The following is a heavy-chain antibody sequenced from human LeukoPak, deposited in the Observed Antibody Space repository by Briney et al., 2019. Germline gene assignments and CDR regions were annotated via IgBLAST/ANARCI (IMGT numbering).Heavy chain of an antibody. CDR1: GGSISSYY. CDR3: ASHDYYDSSGPLYYFDY. Sequence: PSETLSLTCTVSGGSISSYYWSWIRQPPGKGLEWIAYISDIGSINYNPSLKSRVTISLDTSKNQFSLKLSSVTAADTAVYYCASHDYYDSSGPLYYFDYWGQGTLVTVSS. V-gene: IGHV4-59*12. J-gene: IGHJ4*02. CDR2: ISDIGSI. D-gene: IGHD3-22*01.